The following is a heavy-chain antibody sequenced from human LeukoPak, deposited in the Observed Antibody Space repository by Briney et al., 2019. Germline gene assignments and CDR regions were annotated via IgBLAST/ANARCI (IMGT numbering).Heavy chain of an antibody. CDR3: ARESVLGHDYGGIRLGY. D-gene: IGHD4-23*01. CDR2: INTNTGNP. J-gene: IGHJ4*02. CDR1: GYTFTSYA. Sequence: GASVKVSCKASGYTFTSYAMNWVRQAPGQGLEWMGWINTNTGNPTYAQGFTGRFVFSLDTSVSTAYLQISSLKAEDTAVYYCARESVLGHDYGGIRLGYWGQGTLVTVSS. V-gene: IGHV7-4-1*02.